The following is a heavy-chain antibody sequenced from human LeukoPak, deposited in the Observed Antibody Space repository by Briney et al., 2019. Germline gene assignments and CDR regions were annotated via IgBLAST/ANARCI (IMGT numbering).Heavy chain of an antibody. CDR2: INHSGST. V-gene: IGHV4-34*01. J-gene: IGHJ4*02. CDR3: AIPSRYCSGGSCRYFDY. D-gene: IGHD2-15*01. Sequence: PSETLSLTCAVYGGSFSGYYWSWIRQPPGKGLEWIGEINHSGSTNYNPSLESRVTISVDTSKNQFSLKLSSVTAADTAVYYCAIPSRYCSGGSCRYFDYWGQGTLVTVSS. CDR1: GGSFSGYY.